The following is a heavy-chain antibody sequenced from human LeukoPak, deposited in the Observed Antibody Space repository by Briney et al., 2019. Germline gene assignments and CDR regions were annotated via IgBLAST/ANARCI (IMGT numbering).Heavy chain of an antibody. CDR2: ISAYNGNT. J-gene: IGHJ6*02. Sequence: ASVKVSCKASGYTFTSYGISWVRQAPGQGLEWMGWISAYNGNTNYAQKLQDRATMTTDTSTTTAYMELRSLISDDTAVYYCARDFGSVVGDTGYYTMDVWGQGTTVTVSS. CDR3: ARDFGSVVGDTGYYTMDV. CDR1: GYTFTSYG. D-gene: IGHD4-17*01. V-gene: IGHV1-18*01.